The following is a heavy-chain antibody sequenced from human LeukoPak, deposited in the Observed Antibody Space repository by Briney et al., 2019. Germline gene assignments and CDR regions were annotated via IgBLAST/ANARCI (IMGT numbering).Heavy chain of an antibody. CDR2: IKTDASEK. CDR3: ATYSTRNAREFQS. D-gene: IGHD4-11*01. J-gene: IGHJ1*01. V-gene: IGHV3-7*01. CDR1: SFIFSNCW. Sequence: GGSLRLSCETSSFIFSNCWMTWVRQAPGKGLEWVANIKTDASEKYYADSVKGRFTISRDNAKMSLYLQMNSLRVEDTAVYYCATYSTRNAREFQSWGQGILVTVSS.